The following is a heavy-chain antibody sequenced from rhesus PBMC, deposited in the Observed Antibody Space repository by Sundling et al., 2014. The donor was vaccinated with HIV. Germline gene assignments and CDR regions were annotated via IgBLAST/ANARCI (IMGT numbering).Heavy chain of an antibody. D-gene: IGHD1-26*01. V-gene: IGHV4-165*01. CDR3: ARDPYNWNYWYFDL. Sequence: QVQLQESGPGLVKPSETLSLTCAVSGGSFSGYFWGWIRQPPGKGLEWIGYISGSSGSTDYNPSLKSRVTISTDTSKNQFSLKLSSVTAADTAVYYCARDPYNWNYWYFDLWGPGTPITISS. J-gene: IGHJ2*01. CDR1: GGSFSGYF. CDR2: ISGSSGST.